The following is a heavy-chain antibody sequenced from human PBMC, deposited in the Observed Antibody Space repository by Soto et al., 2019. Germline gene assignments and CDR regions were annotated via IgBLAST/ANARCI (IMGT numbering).Heavy chain of an antibody. CDR3: AKDIRRFLLYGMDV. J-gene: IGHJ6*02. V-gene: IGHV3-53*01. Sequence: PGGSLRLSCAVSGFTVSNNYMSWVRQAPGKGLEGVSVIYSDGYTAYGDSVKGRFTISRDNAKNSLYLQMNSLRAEDTALYYCAKDIRRFLLYGMDVWGQGTTVTVSS. D-gene: IGHD3-3*01. CDR2: IYSDGYT. CDR1: GFTVSNNY.